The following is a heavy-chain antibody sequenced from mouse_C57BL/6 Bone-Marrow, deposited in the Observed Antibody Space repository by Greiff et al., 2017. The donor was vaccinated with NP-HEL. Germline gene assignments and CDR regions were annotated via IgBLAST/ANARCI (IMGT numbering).Heavy chain of an antibody. CDR3: ASPYYYGSSYRWYFDV. V-gene: IGHV1-82*01. D-gene: IGHD1-1*01. J-gene: IGHJ1*03. CDR1: GYAFSSSW. Sequence: VQLQQSGPELVKPGASVKISCKASGYAFSSSWMNWVKQRPGKGLEWTGRIYPGDGDTNYNGKFKGKATLTADKSSSTAYMQLSSLTSEDSAVYFCASPYYYGSSYRWYFDVWGTGTTVTVSS. CDR2: IYPGDGDT.